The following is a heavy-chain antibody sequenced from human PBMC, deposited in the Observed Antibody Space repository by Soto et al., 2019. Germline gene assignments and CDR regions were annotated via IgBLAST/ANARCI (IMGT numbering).Heavy chain of an antibody. Sequence: QVQLVQSGAEVKKPGASVKVSCKASGYTFTGYYMHWVRQAPGQGLEWMGWINPNSGGTNYAQKFQGWVTMTRDTSISTAYMELSRLRSDDTAVYYCALAGIAAAGTLAYGMDVWGQGTTVTVSS. D-gene: IGHD6-13*01. V-gene: IGHV1-2*04. CDR1: GYTFTGYY. CDR3: ALAGIAAAGTLAYGMDV. CDR2: INPNSGGT. J-gene: IGHJ6*02.